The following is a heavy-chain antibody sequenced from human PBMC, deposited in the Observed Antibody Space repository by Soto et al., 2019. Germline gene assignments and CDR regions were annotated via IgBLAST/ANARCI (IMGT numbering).Heavy chain of an antibody. CDR3: AKEKYKSVYLWKYFHS. D-gene: IGHD3-16*01. CDR1: GFTFSSYA. J-gene: IGHJ4*02. CDR2: ISASGDTT. V-gene: IGHV3-23*01. Sequence: GWSLRLSCAASGFTFSSYAMSWVRQAPGKGLEWVSGISASGDTTYYADSVKGRFTISRDNSESTLYLQMNGLGAEDTAVYYWAKEKYKSVYLWKYFHSWGQGSLATVSS.